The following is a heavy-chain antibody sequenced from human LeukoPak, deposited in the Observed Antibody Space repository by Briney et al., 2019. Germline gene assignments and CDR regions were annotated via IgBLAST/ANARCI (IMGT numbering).Heavy chain of an antibody. D-gene: IGHD3-22*01. CDR2: ISSSSGYI. CDR1: GFTFSSYS. V-gene: IGHV3-21*01. CDR3: ARTYYYDSSGYYFPDHFDY. Sequence: GGSLRLSCAASGFTFSSYSMNWVRQAPGKGLEWVSSISSSSGYIYYADSVKGRFTISRDNAKNSLYLQMNSLRAEDTAVYYCARTYYYDSSGYYFPDHFDYWGQGTLVTVSS. J-gene: IGHJ4*02.